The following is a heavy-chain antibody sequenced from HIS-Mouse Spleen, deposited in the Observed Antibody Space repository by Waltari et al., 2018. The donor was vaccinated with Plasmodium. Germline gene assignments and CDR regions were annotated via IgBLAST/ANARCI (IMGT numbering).Heavy chain of an antibody. Sequence: QVQLQQWGAGLLKPSETLSLTCAVSGGSFSGYYWGWIRQPPGQGLGWIGEINHSGSTNYNPSLKSRVTISVDTSKNQFSLKLSSVTAADTAVYYCARGGIVGATIDYWGQGTLVTVSS. CDR2: INHSGST. J-gene: IGHJ4*02. CDR1: GGSFSGYY. CDR3: ARGGIVGATIDY. D-gene: IGHD1-26*01. V-gene: IGHV4-34*01.